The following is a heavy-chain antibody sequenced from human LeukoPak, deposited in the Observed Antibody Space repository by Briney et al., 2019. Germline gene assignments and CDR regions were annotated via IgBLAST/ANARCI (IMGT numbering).Heavy chain of an antibody. CDR2: VSASNGHT. CDR3: ARDHWNSDREFAF. J-gene: IGHJ4*02. D-gene: IGHD1/OR15-1a*01. V-gene: IGHV1-18*01. CDR1: GYTFTSFG. Sequence: ASVKVSCKASGYTFTSFGISWVRQAPGEGLEWVGWVSASNGHTNYAQKFKGRVTMTTDTSTTTAFMDLRSLTSDDTAVYYCARDHWNSDREFAFWGQGTLVTVSS.